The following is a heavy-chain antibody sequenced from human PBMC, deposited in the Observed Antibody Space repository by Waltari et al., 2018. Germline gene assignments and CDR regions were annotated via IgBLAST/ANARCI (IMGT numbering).Heavy chain of an antibody. J-gene: IGHJ4*02. CDR2: ISGSGKTI. D-gene: IGHD3-3*01. V-gene: IGHV3-11*04. CDR1: GFIVSDHY. Sequence: QVQLVESGGGLVKPGGSLRLSCAVSGFIVSDHYTTWIRQAPGKGLEWVAYISGSGKTIYYTDSVKGRFTISRYNARNSVSLHMNNLRAEDMAVYYCARDMGSGYSSATFDHWGQGTLVTVSS. CDR3: ARDMGSGYSSATFDH.